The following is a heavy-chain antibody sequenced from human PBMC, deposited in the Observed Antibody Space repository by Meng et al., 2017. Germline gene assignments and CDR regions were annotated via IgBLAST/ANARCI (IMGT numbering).Heavy chain of an antibody. CDR1: GFTFSSYS. J-gene: IGHJ6*01. CDR2: ISSSSSYI. Sequence: GESLKISCAASGFTFSSYSMNWVRQAPGKGLEWVSSISSSSSYIYYADSVKGRFTISRDNAKNSLYLQMNSLRAEDTAVYYCARERESYYDSSGYYYDYYYGMDVWGQGTTVTVYS. D-gene: IGHD3-22*01. CDR3: ARERESYYDSSGYYYDYYYGMDV. V-gene: IGHV3-21*01.